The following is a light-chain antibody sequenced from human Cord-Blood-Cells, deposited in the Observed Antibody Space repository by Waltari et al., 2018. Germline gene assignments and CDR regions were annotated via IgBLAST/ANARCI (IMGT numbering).Light chain of an antibody. Sequence: QSALTQPPSASGPPGQSVTTSCTGTSSDAGGYHYVSWYQQHPGKAPKLMIYEVSKRPSGVPDRFSGSKSGNTASLTVSGLQAEDEADYYCSSYAGSNNFRVFGGGTKLTVL. V-gene: IGLV2-8*01. J-gene: IGLJ2*01. CDR1: SSDAGGYHY. CDR2: EVS. CDR3: SSYAGSNNFRV.